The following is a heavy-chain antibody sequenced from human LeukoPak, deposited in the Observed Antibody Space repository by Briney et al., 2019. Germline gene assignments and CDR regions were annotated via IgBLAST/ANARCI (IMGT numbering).Heavy chain of an antibody. D-gene: IGHD6-13*01. CDR1: GGAFSSYA. CDR2: IIPIFGTA. CDR3: ATRIAAAGRVDYYYYMDV. Sequence: ASVKVSCKASGGAFSSYAISWVRQAPGQGLEWMGGIIPIFGTANYAQKFQGRVTITADESTSTAYMELSSLRSEDTAVYYCATRIAAAGRVDYYYYMDVWGKGTTVTISS. J-gene: IGHJ6*03. V-gene: IGHV1-69*13.